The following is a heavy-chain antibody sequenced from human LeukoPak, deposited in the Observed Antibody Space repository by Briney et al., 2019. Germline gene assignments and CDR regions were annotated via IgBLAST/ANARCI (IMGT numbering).Heavy chain of an antibody. CDR3: AREKKTDYDFWSGYYYYYYMDV. CDR2: IYYSGST. CDR1: GGSISSGDYY. D-gene: IGHD3-3*01. V-gene: IGHV4-30-4*08. J-gene: IGHJ6*03. Sequence: SETLSLTCTVSGGSISSGDYYWSWIRQPPGKGLEWIGYIYYSGSTYYNPSLKSRVTISVDTSKNQFSLKLSSVTAADTAVYYCAREKKTDYDFWSGYYYYYYMDVWGKGTTVTVSS.